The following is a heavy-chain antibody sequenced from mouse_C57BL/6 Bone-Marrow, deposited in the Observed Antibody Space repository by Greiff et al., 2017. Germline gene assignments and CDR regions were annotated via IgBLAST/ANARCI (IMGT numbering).Heavy chain of an antibody. CDR3: ARGPPFYYGSSGTWFAY. Sequence: QVQLQQPGAELVRPGTSVKLSCKASGYTFTSYWMHWVKQRPGQGLEWIGVIDPSDSYPNYNQKFKGKATLTVDTSSSTAYMQLSSLTSEDSAVYYCARGPPFYYGSSGTWFAYWGQGTLVTVSA. CDR1: GYTFTSYW. V-gene: IGHV1-59*01. CDR2: IDPSDSYP. D-gene: IGHD1-1*01. J-gene: IGHJ3*01.